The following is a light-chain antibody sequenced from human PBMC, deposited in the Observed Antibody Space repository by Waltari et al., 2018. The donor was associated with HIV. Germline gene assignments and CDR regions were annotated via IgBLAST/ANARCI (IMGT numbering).Light chain of an antibody. CDR3: QQYSSSPYT. V-gene: IGKV3-20*01. CDR1: QNVSSDY. CDR2: GVS. J-gene: IGKJ2*01. Sequence: IVLTQSPKTLSLSPGERATLSCGASQNVSSDYLAWYRQRPGQAPRLVIYGVSNRATDIPDRITGSGSGTDFTFTINGLELEDVALYYCQQYSSSPYTFGQGTKLQIK.